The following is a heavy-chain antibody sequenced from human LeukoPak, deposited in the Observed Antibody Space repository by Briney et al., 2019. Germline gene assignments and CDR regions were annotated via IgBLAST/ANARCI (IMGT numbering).Heavy chain of an antibody. V-gene: IGHV4-31*03. CDR3: ARTTLEPYDSSGYYYAWFDP. CDR2: IYYSGST. J-gene: IGHJ5*02. CDR1: GGSISSGGYY. Sequence: SETLSLTCTVSGGSISSGGYYWSWIRQHPGKGLEWIGYIYYSGSTYYNPSLKSRVTISVDTSKNQFSLKLSSVTAADTAVHYCARTTLEPYDSSGYYYAWFDPWGQGTLVTVSS. D-gene: IGHD3-22*01.